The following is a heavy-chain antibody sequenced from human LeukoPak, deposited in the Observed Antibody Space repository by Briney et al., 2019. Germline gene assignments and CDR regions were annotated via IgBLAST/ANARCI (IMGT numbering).Heavy chain of an antibody. Sequence: PGGSLRLSCAASGFSVSGTHMSWVRQAPGKGLEWVSAMYTGGTTYYADSVQGRFTIYRDNSKNALYLQMNSLRAEDTAGYYCAKGEATSGGGLASWGQGTLVSVSS. D-gene: IGHD3-16*01. CDR2: MYTGGTT. V-gene: IGHV3-53*01. CDR1: GFSVSGTH. J-gene: IGHJ4*02. CDR3: AKGEATSGGGLAS.